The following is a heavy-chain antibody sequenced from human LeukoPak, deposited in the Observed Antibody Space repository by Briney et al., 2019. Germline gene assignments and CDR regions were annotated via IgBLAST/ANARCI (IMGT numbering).Heavy chain of an antibody. CDR1: GYTFTSYD. J-gene: IGHJ4*02. Sequence: ASVKVSCKASGYTFTSYDINWVRQATGQGLEWMGWLNPNSGNTGYAQKFQGRVTITRNTSISTAYMELSSLRSEDTAVYYCARGGYSSSWYSLDYWGQGTLVTVSS. CDR3: ARGGYSSSWYSLDY. V-gene: IGHV1-8*03. D-gene: IGHD6-13*01. CDR2: LNPNSGNT.